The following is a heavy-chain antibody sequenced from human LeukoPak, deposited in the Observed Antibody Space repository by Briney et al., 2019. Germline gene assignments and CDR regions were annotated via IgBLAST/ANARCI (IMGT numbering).Heavy chain of an antibody. J-gene: IGHJ4*02. CDR2: ISSSGSTI. Sequence: GGSLRLSCAASGFTFSDYYMSWIRQAPGKGLEWVSYISSSGSTIYYADSVKGRFTISRDNAKNSLYLQMTSLRAEDTAVYYCARQNNWNDGGGIYFDHWGQGTLVTLSS. CDR1: GFTFSDYY. V-gene: IGHV3-11*04. CDR3: ARQNNWNDGGGIYFDH. D-gene: IGHD1-20*01.